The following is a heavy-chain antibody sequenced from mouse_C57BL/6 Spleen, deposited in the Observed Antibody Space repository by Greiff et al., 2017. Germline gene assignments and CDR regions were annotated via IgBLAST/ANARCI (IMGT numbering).Heavy chain of an antibody. J-gene: IGHJ1*03. CDR3: ARHEEDYYGSSFYWYFDV. CDR1: GYTFTEYT. D-gene: IGHD1-1*01. CDR2: FYPGSGSI. Sequence: VQLQQSGAELVKPGASVKLSCKASGYTFTEYTIHWVKQRSGQGLEWIGWFYPGSGSINYNEKFKDKATLTADKSSSTVYMELSRLTSEDSAVYFCARHEEDYYGSSFYWYFDVWGTGTTVTVSS. V-gene: IGHV1-62-2*01.